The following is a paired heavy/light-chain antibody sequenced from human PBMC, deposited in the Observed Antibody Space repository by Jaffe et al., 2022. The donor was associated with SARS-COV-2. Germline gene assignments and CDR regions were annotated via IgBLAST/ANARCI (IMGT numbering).Heavy chain of an antibody. J-gene: IGHJ4*02. Sequence: EVQLVESGGGLVQPGGSLRLSCAASGFRFSNYWMTWARQAPGKGLEWVANINEDGSEKFYMQSVRGRFTISRDNARDSVSLQMNSLRAEDTAVFYCARGGEPYAEAIQWGQGTLVTVSS. CDR3: ARGGEPYAEAIQ. CDR2: INEDGSEK. V-gene: IGHV3-7*01. CDR1: GFRFSNYW. D-gene: IGHD2-8*01.
Light chain of an antibody. CDR2: STS. CDR1: TGAVTSSFY. CDR3: LLYYVTSRIWV. Sequence: QTVVTQEPSLTVSPGGTVTLTCASSTGAVTSSFYPNWLQQKPGQAPRALIYSTSKKHSWTPARFSGSLIGDRAALTLSGVRPEDEAEYYCLLYYVTSRIWVFGGGTKLTVL. V-gene: IGLV7-43*01. J-gene: IGLJ3*02.